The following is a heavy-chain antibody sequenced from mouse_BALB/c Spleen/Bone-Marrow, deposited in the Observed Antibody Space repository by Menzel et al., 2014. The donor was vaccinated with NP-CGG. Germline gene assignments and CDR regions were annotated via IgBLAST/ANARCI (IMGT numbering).Heavy chain of an antibody. CDR3: ARETGPRAMDY. V-gene: IGHV5-4*02. J-gene: IGHJ4*01. CDR2: ISDDGGNT. D-gene: IGHD4-1*01. CDR1: GFTFSDYY. Sequence: EVKLVESGGSLVKPGGSLKLSCAASGFTFSDYYMFWVRQTPEKRLEWVATISDDGGNTYYRDSVKVRFTISRDNAKNKLNLQMSSLKSEDTATYHCARETGPRAMDYWGQGTSVTVSS.